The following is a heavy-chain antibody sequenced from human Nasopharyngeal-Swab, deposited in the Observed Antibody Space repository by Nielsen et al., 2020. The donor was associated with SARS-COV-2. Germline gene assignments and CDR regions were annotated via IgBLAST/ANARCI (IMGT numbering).Heavy chain of an antibody. J-gene: IGHJ4*02. CDR1: GFSFNTYA. D-gene: IGHD1-26*01. V-gene: IGHV3-23*01. Sequence: GESLKISCAASGFSFNTYAMSLVRQAPGKGLEWVSAITSSGAKTYYADSVKGRFTISRDNSKNTLYLQMNSLRADDTAVYYWAKDRSGSYDYWGQGTLVTVSS. CDR2: ITSSGAKT. CDR3: AKDRSGSYDY.